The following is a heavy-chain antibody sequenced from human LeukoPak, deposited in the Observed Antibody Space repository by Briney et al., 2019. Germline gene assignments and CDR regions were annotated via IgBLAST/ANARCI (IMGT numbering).Heavy chain of an antibody. J-gene: IGHJ4*02. CDR3: ASRHCSGGSRYWAFDY. CDR1: AFTFSSHS. D-gene: IGHD2-15*01. CDR2: ISSSSSYI. Sequence: GGSLRLSCAASAFTFSSHSMNWVRQAPGKGLEWVSSISSSSSYIYYADSVEGRFTISRDNAKNSLYLQMNNPRADDTAVYYCASRHCSGGSRYWAFDYWGQGTRVTVSS. V-gene: IGHV3-21*01.